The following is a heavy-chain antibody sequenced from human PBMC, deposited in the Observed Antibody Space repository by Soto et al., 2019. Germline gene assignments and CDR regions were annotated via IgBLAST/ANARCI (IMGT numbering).Heavy chain of an antibody. J-gene: IGHJ4*02. CDR2: ISGSGGRT. CDR1: GFTFSNYG. V-gene: IGHV3-23*01. D-gene: IGHD2-21*01. CDR3: AKEMIASTLADFFDY. Sequence: EVQLLESGGGLIQPGGSLRLSCEASGFTFSNYGMTWVRLAPGKGLEWVSTISGSGGRTFYADPVKGRFTISTDNSKNTLDLQVNSRRAEDTAVYYCAKEMIASTLADFFDYWGQGTLVTVSS.